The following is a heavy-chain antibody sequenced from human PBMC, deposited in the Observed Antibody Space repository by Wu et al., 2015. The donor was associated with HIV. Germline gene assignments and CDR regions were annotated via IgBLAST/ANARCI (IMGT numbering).Heavy chain of an antibody. CDR1: GYTFMNYG. Sequence: QVQLVQSGGEVKKPGASVKVSCKTSGYTFMNYGISWVRQAPGKGPEWMGWISPYSGNTDYSQKFQRRVSMTTDTSTNTAYLDLTSLMSDDTAVYYCARDPLRRGRIFGVGFPMNPWGQGTLVTVSS. J-gene: IGHJ5*02. V-gene: IGHV1-18*01. CDR3: ARDPLRRGRIFGVGFPMNP. CDR2: ISPYSGNT. D-gene: IGHD3-3*01.